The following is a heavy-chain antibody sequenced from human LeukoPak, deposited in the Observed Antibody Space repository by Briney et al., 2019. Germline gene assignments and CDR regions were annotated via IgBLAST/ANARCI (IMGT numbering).Heavy chain of an antibody. Sequence: SETLSLTCTVSGGSISSYYWSWIRQPPGKGLEWIGYIYYSGSTNYNPSLKSRVTISVDTSKNQFSLKLSSVTAADTAVYYCARGGVLLWFGEHQEYFDYWGQETLVTVSS. CDR1: GGSISSYY. CDR3: ARGGVLLWFGEHQEYFDY. V-gene: IGHV4-59*12. J-gene: IGHJ4*02. D-gene: IGHD3-10*01. CDR2: IYYSGST.